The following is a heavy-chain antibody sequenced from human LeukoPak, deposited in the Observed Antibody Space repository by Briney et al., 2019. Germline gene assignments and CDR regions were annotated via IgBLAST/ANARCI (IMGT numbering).Heavy chain of an antibody. Sequence: PSETLSLTCTVSGGSTSSSSYYWGWIRQPPGKGLEWIGSIYYSGSTYYNPSLKSRVTISVDTSKNQFSLKLSSVTAADTAVYYCARHRTGSRLVVVAATRGNWFDPWGQGTLVTVSS. CDR3: ARHRTGSRLVVVAATRGNWFDP. CDR2: IYYSGST. J-gene: IGHJ5*02. V-gene: IGHV4-39*01. CDR1: GGSTSSSSYY. D-gene: IGHD2-15*01.